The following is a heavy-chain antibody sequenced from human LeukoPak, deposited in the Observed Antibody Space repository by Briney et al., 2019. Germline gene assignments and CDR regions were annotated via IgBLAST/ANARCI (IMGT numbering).Heavy chain of an antibody. CDR2: IYYSGST. CDR1: GGSISSHY. V-gene: IGHV4-59*11. J-gene: IGHJ4*02. Sequence: SETLSLTCIVSGGSISSHYWSWIRQPPGKGLEWIGYIYYSGSTNYNPSLKSRVTISVDTSKNQFSRKLSSVTAADTAVYYCARVTYYDFWSGVVDYWGQGTLVTVSS. D-gene: IGHD3-3*01. CDR3: ARVTYYDFWSGVVDY.